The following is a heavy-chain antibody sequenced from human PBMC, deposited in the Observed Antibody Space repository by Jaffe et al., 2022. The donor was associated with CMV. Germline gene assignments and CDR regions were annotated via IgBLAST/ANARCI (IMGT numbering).Heavy chain of an antibody. CDR2: VRPGGSDT. Sequence: EVQLVQSGAEIRKPGESLKISCKGSGYTFTTYRIAWVRQKPGKGLEWMGLVRPGGSDTRYSPSFQGQVSLSIDDSITTAYLQWSSLKASDTAIYYCARHNTGLDFWGQGTLVTVSP. CDR3: ARHNTGLDF. V-gene: IGHV5-51*01. D-gene: IGHD7-27*01. CDR1: GYTFTTYR. J-gene: IGHJ4*02.